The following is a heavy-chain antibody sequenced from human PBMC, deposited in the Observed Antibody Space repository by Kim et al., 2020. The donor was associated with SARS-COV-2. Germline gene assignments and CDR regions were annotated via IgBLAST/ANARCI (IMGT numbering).Heavy chain of an antibody. CDR1: GSNFINAW. V-gene: IGHV3-15*05. CDR2: VRGKSDGGTT. CDR3: TAGTSYSIGHADF. D-gene: IGHD3-22*01. Sequence: GGSLRLSCAASGSNFINAWMSWIRQAPGKGPEWIGRVRGKSDGGTTDYAASVKDRITIARDDSRPMVYLHMDNLKINDTDNYYSTAGTSYSIGHADFWG. J-gene: IGHJ4*01.